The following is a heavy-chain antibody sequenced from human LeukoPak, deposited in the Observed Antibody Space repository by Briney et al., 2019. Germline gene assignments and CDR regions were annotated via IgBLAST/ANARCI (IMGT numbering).Heavy chain of an antibody. CDR3: ARGIVVVPAAIRRWWFDP. V-gene: IGHV4-59*01. J-gene: IGHJ5*02. Sequence: PSETLSLTCTVSGGSISSYYWSWIRQPPGKGLEWIGYIYYSGSTNYNPSLKSRVTISVDTSENQFSLKLSSVTAADTAVYYCARGIVVVPAAIRRWWFDPWGQGTLVTVSS. CDR1: GGSISSYY. CDR2: IYYSGST. D-gene: IGHD2-2*02.